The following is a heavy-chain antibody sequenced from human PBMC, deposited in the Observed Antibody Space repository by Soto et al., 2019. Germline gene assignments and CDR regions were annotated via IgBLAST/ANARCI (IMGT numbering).Heavy chain of an antibody. D-gene: IGHD6-13*01. Sequence: SETLSLTCAVYGGSFSGYYWSWIRQPPGKGLEWIGEINHSGSTNYNPSLKSRVTISVDTSKNQFSLKLSSVTAADTAVYYCARAYSSSRTTVYYYYMDVWGKGTTVTVSS. V-gene: IGHV4-34*01. CDR3: ARAYSSSRTTVYYYYMDV. J-gene: IGHJ6*03. CDR1: GGSFSGYY. CDR2: INHSGST.